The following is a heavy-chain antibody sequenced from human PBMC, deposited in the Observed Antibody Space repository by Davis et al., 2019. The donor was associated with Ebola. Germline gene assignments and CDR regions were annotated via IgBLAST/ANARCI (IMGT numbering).Heavy chain of an antibody. CDR2: IYYTGTT. Sequence: MPSETLSLTCTVSGGSVSSTSYYWGWIRQPPGKGLEWIGIIYYTGTTYYNPSLKSRATISVDTSMNHFSLKLSSVTAADTAVYYCARPAHLYSSSWYWFDPWGQGTLVTVSS. D-gene: IGHD6-13*01. CDR1: GGSVSSTSYY. CDR3: ARPAHLYSSSWYWFDP. J-gene: IGHJ5*02. V-gene: IGHV4-39*02.